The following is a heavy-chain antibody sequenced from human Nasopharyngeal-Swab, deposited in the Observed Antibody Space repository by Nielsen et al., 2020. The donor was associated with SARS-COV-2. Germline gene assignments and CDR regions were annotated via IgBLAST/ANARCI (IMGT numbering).Heavy chain of an antibody. V-gene: IGHV3-21*04. CDR1: GITFSSYT. CDR3: AKAPFPSRGSARFNFFDY. D-gene: IGHD1-26*01. J-gene: IGHJ4*02. Sequence: GESLKISCVASGITFSSYTMNWVRQAPGKGLEWVSSISLSGTYIYYADSLKGRFTISRDNAKNSLYLQMNSLRAEDTALYYCAKAPFPSRGSARFNFFDYWGQGTLVTVSS. CDR2: ISLSGTYI.